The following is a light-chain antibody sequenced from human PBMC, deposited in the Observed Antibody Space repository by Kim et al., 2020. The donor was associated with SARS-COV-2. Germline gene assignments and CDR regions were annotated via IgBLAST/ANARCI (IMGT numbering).Light chain of an antibody. J-gene: IGLJ3*02. V-gene: IGLV10-54*04. CDR1: SNNVGYEG. CDR3: SAWDSSLSAWV. Sequence: SQTATPPCTGNSNNVGYEGAAWMQQHQGHPPKLLSYRNNNRPSGISDRFSASRSGNTASLTITGLQPEDETDYYCSAWDSSLSAWVFGGGTQLTVL. CDR2: RNN.